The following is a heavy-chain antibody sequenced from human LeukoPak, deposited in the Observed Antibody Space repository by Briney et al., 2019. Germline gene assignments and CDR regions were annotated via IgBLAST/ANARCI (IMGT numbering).Heavy chain of an antibody. CDR3: ARGPRYDSGYYYVDFDY. J-gene: IGHJ4*02. CDR2: INHSGST. D-gene: IGHD3-22*01. Sequence: SETLSLTCAVYGGSFSGYYWSWIRQPPGKGLEWIGEINHSGSTNYNPSLKSRVTMSLDASKNQFSLELTSVTAADTAVYYCARGPRYDSGYYYVDFDYWGQGTLVTVSS. CDR1: GGSFSGYY. V-gene: IGHV4-34*01.